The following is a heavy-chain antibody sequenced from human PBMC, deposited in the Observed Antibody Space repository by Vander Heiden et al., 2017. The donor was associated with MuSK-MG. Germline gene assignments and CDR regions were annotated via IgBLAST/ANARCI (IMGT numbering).Heavy chain of an antibody. CDR1: GFTFSSDA. D-gene: IGHD6-19*01. J-gene: IGHJ4*02. Sequence: DGQLVESGGGLVQPGGSLRLSCAASGFTFSSDAMSWVRQAPGKGLEGVSAISGSGGSTYYADAVKGRFTISRDNSKHTLYLQMKRLRAEETAVYYCAKDGAAVAGALFDYWGQVTLVTVSS. V-gene: IGHV3-23*04. CDR3: AKDGAAVAGALFDY. CDR2: ISGSGGST.